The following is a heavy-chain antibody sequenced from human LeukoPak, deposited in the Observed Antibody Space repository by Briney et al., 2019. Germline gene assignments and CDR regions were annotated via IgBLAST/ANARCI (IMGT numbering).Heavy chain of an antibody. CDR1: GFTFSSYA. CDR2: ISYDGSNK. D-gene: IGHD2-15*01. Sequence: GGSLRLFCSASGFTFSSYAMHWVRQAPGKGLEWVAVISYDGSNKYYADSVKGRFTISRDNSKNTLYLQMNSLRAEDTAVYYCARIGYCSGGSCLHQTDYWVQGTLVTVSS. J-gene: IGHJ4*02. V-gene: IGHV3-30*04. CDR3: ARIGYCSGGSCLHQTDY.